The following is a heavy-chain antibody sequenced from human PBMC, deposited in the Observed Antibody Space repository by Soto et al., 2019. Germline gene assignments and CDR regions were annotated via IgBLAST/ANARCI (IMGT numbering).Heavy chain of an antibody. Sequence: QVQLQQWGAGLLKPSETLSLTCAVYGGSFSGYYWSWIRQPPGKGLEWIGEINHSGSTNYNPSLKRRVTISVDTSKNQFSLKLRSVTAADTAVYYCARDKGYCSSTSCHTSRYYYYGMDVWGQGTTVTVSS. D-gene: IGHD2-2*01. V-gene: IGHV4-34*01. CDR3: ARDKGYCSSTSCHTSRYYYYGMDV. CDR1: GGSFSGYY. J-gene: IGHJ6*02. CDR2: INHSGST.